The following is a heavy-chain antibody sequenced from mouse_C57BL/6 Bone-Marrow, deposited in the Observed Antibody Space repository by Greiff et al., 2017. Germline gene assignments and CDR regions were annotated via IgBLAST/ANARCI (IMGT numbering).Heavy chain of an antibody. CDR1: GYTFTSYW. CDR3: ARSYYYGSRGWFAY. Sequence: QVQLQQPGAELVKPGASVKLSCKASGYTFTSYWMHWVKQRPGQGLEWIGMIHPNSGSTNYNEKFKSKATLTVDKSSSTAYMQLSSLTSEDSAVXFLARSYYYGSRGWFAYWGQGTLVTVSA. V-gene: IGHV1-64*01. D-gene: IGHD1-1*01. J-gene: IGHJ3*01. CDR2: IHPNSGST.